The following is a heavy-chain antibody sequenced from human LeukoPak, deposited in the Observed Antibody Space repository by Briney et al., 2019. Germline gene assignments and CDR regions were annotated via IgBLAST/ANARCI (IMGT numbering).Heavy chain of an antibody. CDR3: VSFYETY. Sequence: GGSLRLSCAASGNYWMHWVRQAPGKGLVWVSHINSDGSWTSYADSVKGRFTISKDNAKNTVYLQMNNLRVENTAVYYRVSFYETYGGRGPLVTVSS. CDR2: INSDGSWT. D-gene: IGHD2-2*01. CDR1: GNYW. V-gene: IGHV3-74*01. J-gene: IGHJ4*02.